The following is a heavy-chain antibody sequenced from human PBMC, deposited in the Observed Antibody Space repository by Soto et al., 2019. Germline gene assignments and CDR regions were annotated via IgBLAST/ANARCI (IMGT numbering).Heavy chain of an antibody. D-gene: IGHD3-10*01. Sequence: SETLSLSCTVSGGSISSGGYYWSWIRQYPGKGLEWIGYIYYSGSTYYNPSLKSRVTISVDTSKNQFSLKLSSVTAADTAVYYCARGEGYGSGSYYLDYWGQGTLVTVSS. CDR2: IYYSGST. CDR1: GGSISSGGYY. J-gene: IGHJ4*02. V-gene: IGHV4-31*03. CDR3: ARGEGYGSGSYYLDY.